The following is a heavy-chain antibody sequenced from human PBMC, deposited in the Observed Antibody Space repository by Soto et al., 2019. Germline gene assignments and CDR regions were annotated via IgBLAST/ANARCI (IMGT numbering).Heavy chain of an antibody. CDR1: GFTFSGSA. V-gene: IGHV3-73*01. Sequence: PVGSLRLSCAASGFTFSGSAMHWVRQASGKGLEWVGRIRSKANSYATAYAASAKGRFTISRDDSKNTAYLQMNSLKTEDTAVYYCTRRQWELLVYGMDVWGQGTTVTVSS. CDR2: IRSKANSYAT. J-gene: IGHJ6*02. CDR3: TRRQWELLVYGMDV. D-gene: IGHD1-26*01.